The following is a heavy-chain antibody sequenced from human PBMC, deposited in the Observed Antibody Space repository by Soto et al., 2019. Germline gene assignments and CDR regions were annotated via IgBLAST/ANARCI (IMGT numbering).Heavy chain of an antibody. J-gene: IGHJ4*02. V-gene: IGHV4-39*01. CDR1: GGSITSSSYY. CDR2: IYYSGRS. D-gene: IGHD4-17*01. CDR3: ARQRTTVVTQAYFDH. Sequence: SETLSLTCTVSGGSITSSSYYWGWIRQPPGKGLEWIGGIYYSGRSYYNPSLKSRVPMSVDTSKNQFSLTLNSVTAADAAVYYCARQRTTVVTQAYFDHWGQGTLVTVSS.